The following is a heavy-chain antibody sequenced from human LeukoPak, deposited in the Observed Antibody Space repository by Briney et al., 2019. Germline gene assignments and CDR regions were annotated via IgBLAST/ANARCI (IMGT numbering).Heavy chain of an antibody. CDR3: AKRGITATKEFDC. D-gene: IGHD1-7*01. CDR2: IAGSGGST. CDR1: GFTFSSYA. V-gene: IGHV3-23*01. J-gene: IGHJ4*02. Sequence: GGSQRLSCAASGFTFSSYAMSWVRQAPGKGLEWVSNIAGSGGSTNYADSVKGRFTISRDNSKNTVYLQMNSLRAEDTAVYYCAKRGITATKEFDCWGQGTLVTVSS.